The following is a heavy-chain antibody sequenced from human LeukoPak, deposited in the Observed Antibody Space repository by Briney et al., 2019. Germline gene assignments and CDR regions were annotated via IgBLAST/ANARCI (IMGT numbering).Heavy chain of an antibody. V-gene: IGHV3-23*01. Sequence: GSLRLSCAASGFTFSSYAMSWVRQAPGKGLEWVSATSGSVGTTYYADSVKGRFTISRDNSKNTLYLQMNSPRGDDTAVYYCARACSGGTCYFVAFDVWGQGTMVTVSA. D-gene: IGHD2-15*01. CDR2: TSGSVGTT. CDR1: GFTFSSYA. J-gene: IGHJ3*01. CDR3: ARACSGGTCYFVAFDV.